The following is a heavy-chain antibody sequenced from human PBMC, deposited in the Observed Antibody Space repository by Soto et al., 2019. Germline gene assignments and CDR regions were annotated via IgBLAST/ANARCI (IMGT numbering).Heavy chain of an antibody. CDR1: GGSISGYY. V-gene: IGHV4-59*01. D-gene: IGHD3-10*01. CDR2: IYYSGST. Sequence: LSLTCTVSGGSISGYYWTWIRQPPGRGLEWIGNIYYSGSTNYNPSLESRVTMSVDTSKNQFSLKLSSVTAADTAVYYCARAIFAFGDYYFGMDVWGQGTTVTVSS. J-gene: IGHJ6*02. CDR3: ARAIFAFGDYYFGMDV.